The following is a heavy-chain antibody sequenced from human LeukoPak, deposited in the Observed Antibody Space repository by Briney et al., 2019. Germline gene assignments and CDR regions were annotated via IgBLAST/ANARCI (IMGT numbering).Heavy chain of an antibody. V-gene: IGHV1-18*01. J-gene: IGHJ4*02. CDR1: GYTFTSYG. Sequence: GASVKVSCKASGYTFTSYGISWVRQAPGQGLEWMGWISAYNGNTNYAQKLQGGVTMTTDTSTSTAYMELRSLRSDDTAVYYCARLITGYSYGSYYFDYRGQGTLVTVSS. D-gene: IGHD5-18*01. CDR3: ARLITGYSYGSYYFDY. CDR2: ISAYNGNT.